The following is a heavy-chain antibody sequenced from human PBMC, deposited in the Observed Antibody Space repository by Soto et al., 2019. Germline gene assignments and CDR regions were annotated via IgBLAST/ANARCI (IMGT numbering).Heavy chain of an antibody. V-gene: IGHV2-5*02. Sequence: SGPTLVNPTQTLTLTCTFSGFSLSTTGVGVGWIRQPPGKALEWLALIYWDDYKRYSPSLKGRLTITKDTSKNQVVLTLTNVDPVDTATYYCAHRGPFLRYFDSPQRRAFDIWGQGTMVTVSS. CDR3: AHRGPFLRYFDSPQRRAFDI. CDR2: IYWDDYK. D-gene: IGHD3-9*01. CDR1: GFSLSTTGVG. J-gene: IGHJ3*02.